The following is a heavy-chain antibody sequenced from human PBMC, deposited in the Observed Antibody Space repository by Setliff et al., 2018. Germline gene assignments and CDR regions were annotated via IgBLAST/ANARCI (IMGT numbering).Heavy chain of an antibody. Sequence: GESLKISCAASGFTFNSYAMHWVRQAPGKGLEWVAVTSYDGINKYYADSVKGRFTISRDDSKNTLYLQMNSLRAEDTAVYYCARDVKALYYNFWSGQLDYWGQGALVTVSS. D-gene: IGHD3-3*01. J-gene: IGHJ4*02. V-gene: IGHV3-30*01. CDR3: ARDVKALYYNFWSGQLDY. CDR1: GFTFNSYA. CDR2: TSYDGINK.